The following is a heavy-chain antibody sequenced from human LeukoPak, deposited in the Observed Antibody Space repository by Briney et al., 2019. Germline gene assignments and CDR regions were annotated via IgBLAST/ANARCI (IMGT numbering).Heavy chain of an antibody. CDR2: IIPIFGTA. CDR1: GGTFSSYA. J-gene: IGHJ4*02. V-gene: IGHV1-69*05. Sequence: ASVKVSCKASGGTFSSYAISWVRQAPGQGLEWMGRIIPIFGTANYAQKFQGRVTITTDESTSTAYMELSSLRSEDTAVYYCARDQMARTRELDYWGQGTLVTVSS. CDR3: ARDQMARTRELDY. D-gene: IGHD5-24*01.